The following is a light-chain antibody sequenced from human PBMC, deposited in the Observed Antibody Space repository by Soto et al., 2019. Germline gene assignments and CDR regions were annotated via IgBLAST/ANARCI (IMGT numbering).Light chain of an antibody. CDR1: SSNIGGNA. CDR3: EAWDDSLKGPV. Sequence: QSVLTQPPSTYGTPGQRVTISCSGSSSNIGGNAVNWYQQLPGTAPKLLMYRSNQRPSGVPDRFSGSKSGTSASLAISGLQSEDEADYYCEAWDDSLKGPVFGGGTKLTVL. V-gene: IGLV1-44*01. CDR2: RSN. J-gene: IGLJ3*02.